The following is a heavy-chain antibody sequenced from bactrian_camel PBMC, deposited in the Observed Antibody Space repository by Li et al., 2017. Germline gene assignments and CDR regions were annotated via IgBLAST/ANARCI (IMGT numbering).Heavy chain of an antibody. CDR3: AATLWYGASWHACTPGSYNY. Sequence: DVQLVESGGDSVQAGESLRLSCVVSGYRYSTYCMGWFRQVPGNEREPLASIDSDGRTSVADSVKGRFTISQDGAKNTLYLHMNNLKPEDTAMYHCAATLWYGASWHACTPGSYNYWGQGTQVTVS. D-gene: IGHD6*01. J-gene: IGHJ4*01. CDR2: IDSDGRT. CDR1: GYRYSTYC. V-gene: IGHV3S42*01.